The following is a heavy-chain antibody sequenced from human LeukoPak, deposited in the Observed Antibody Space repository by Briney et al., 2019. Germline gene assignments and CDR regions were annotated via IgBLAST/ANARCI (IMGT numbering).Heavy chain of an antibody. J-gene: IGHJ4*02. CDR3: ARGSGWYRFDY. CDR2: IWYDGSNK. Sequence: GGSLRLSCAASGFTFSSYGMHWVRQAPGKGLEWVAVIWYDGSNKYYADSVKGRFTISRDNAKNSLYLQMNSLRAEDTALYYCARGSGWYRFDYWGQGTLVTVSS. V-gene: IGHV3-33*03. CDR1: GFTFSSYG. D-gene: IGHD6-19*01.